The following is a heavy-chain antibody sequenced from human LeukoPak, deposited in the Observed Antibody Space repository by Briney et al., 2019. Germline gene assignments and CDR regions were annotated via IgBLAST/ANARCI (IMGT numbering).Heavy chain of an antibody. CDR1: GFTFGDYA. CDR2: IRSKAHGGTT. CDR3: TRSSAYCSSTSCYVLDY. Sequence: GGSLRLSCTASGFTFGDYAMSWVRQAPGKGLEWVGFIRSKAHGGTTEYAASVKGRFTISRDDSKSIAYLQMNSLKTEDTAVYYCTRSSAYCSSTSCYVLDYWGQGTLVTVSS. D-gene: IGHD2-2*01. V-gene: IGHV3-49*04. J-gene: IGHJ4*02.